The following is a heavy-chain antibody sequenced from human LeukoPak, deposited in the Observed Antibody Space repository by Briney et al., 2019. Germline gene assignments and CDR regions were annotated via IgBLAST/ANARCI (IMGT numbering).Heavy chain of an antibody. D-gene: IGHD3-16*01. CDR2: INGDGSST. CDR1: GFTFSDYW. Sequence: GGSLRLSCAASGFTFSDYWMHWVRQAPGKGLVWVARINGDGSSTSYADSVKGRFAISRDNAKNTLDLQMSSLRAEDTAVYYCVRARSGDFGYWGQGTLVTVSS. J-gene: IGHJ4*02. V-gene: IGHV3-74*01. CDR3: VRARSGDFGY.